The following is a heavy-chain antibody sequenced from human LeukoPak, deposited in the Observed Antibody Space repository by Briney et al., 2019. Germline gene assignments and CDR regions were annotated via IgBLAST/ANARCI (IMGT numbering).Heavy chain of an antibody. Sequence: KPSETLSLTCAVYGGSFSGYYWSWIRQPPGKGLEWIGEINHSGSTNYNPSLKSRVTISVDTSKNQFSLKLSSVTAADTAFYYCAXLRNNWFDPWGQGTLVTVSS. CDR2: INHSGST. CDR1: GGSFSGYY. V-gene: IGHV4-34*01. J-gene: IGHJ5*02. CDR3: AXLRNNWFDP.